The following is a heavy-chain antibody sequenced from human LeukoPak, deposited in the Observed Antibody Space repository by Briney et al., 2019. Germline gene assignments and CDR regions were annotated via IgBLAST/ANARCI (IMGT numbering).Heavy chain of an antibody. D-gene: IGHD5-24*01. J-gene: IGHJ4*02. CDR3: ARASEMATISGFDY. CDR2: INSDGSST. Sequence: PGGSLRLSCAASGFTFSNSWMHWVRHAPGKGLLWVSRINSDGSSTNYADSVKGRFTISRDNAKNTLYLQMNSLRAEDTAVYLCARASEMATISGFDYWGQGTLVTVSS. CDR1: GFTFSNSW. V-gene: IGHV3-74*01.